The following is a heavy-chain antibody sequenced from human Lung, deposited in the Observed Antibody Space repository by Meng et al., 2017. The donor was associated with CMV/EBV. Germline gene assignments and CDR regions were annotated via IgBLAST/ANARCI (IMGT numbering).Heavy chain of an antibody. V-gene: IGHV3-23*01. J-gene: IGHJ4*02. Sequence: ESXKISXAASGFTFSSYAMSWVRQAPGKGLGWVSAISGSGGSTYYADSVKGRFTISRDNSKNTLYLQMNSLRAEDTAVYYCAKYIAAAGILSVYFDYWGQGTXVTVSS. CDR2: ISGSGGST. D-gene: IGHD6-13*01. CDR3: AKYIAAAGILSVYFDY. CDR1: GFTFSSYA.